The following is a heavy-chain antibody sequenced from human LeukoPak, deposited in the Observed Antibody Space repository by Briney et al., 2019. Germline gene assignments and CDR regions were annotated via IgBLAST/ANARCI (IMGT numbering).Heavy chain of an antibody. V-gene: IGHV3-53*01. Sequence: GGFLRLSCTVSGFTVSTNSMSWVRQTPGKGLEWVSFIYSGGSTHYSDSVKGRFTISRDNAKNSLYLQMNSLRDEDTAVYYCARDSGRREDYWGQGILVTVSS. CDR2: IYSGGST. J-gene: IGHJ4*02. CDR1: GFTVSTNS. D-gene: IGHD1-1*01. CDR3: ARDSGRREDY.